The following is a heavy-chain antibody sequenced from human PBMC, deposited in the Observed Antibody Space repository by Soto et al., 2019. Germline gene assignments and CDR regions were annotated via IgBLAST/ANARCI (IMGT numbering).Heavy chain of an antibody. CDR3: TKSLISGAWGFLDY. J-gene: IGHJ4*02. D-gene: IGHD1-26*01. Sequence: PGGSLRLSCAASGFTFSSYAMGWVRQAPGKGLEWVSDISGSGGSTHYADSVKGRFTISRDNSKNTLYLQMNSLIAEDTAIYYCTKSLISGAWGFLDYWGQGTLVTVSS. V-gene: IGHV3-23*01. CDR2: ISGSGGST. CDR1: GFTFSSYA.